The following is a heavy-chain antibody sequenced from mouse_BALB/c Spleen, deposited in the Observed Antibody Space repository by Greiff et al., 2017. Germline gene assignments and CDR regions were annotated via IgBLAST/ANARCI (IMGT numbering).Heavy chain of an antibody. CDR3: TRGYGYYLYFDY. Sequence: LVKPGASVKLSCKASGYTFTSYYMYWVKQRPGQGLEWIGEINPSNGGTNFNEKFKSKATLTVDKSSSTAYMQLSSLTSEDSAVYYCTRGYGYYLYFDYWGQGTTLTVSS. CDR2: INPSNGGT. CDR1: GYTFTSYY. D-gene: IGHD2-3*01. J-gene: IGHJ2*01. V-gene: IGHV1S16*01.